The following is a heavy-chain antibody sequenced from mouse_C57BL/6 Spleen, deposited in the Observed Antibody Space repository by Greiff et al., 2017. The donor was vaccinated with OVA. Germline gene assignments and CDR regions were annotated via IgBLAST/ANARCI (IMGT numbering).Heavy chain of an antibody. J-gene: IGHJ4*01. CDR3: AREGVTTYAMDY. Sequence: QVQLQQPGAELVKPGASVKMSCKASGYTFTSYWITWVKQRPGQGLEWIGDLYPGSGSTNYNEKFKSKATLTVDTSSSTAYMQLSSLTSEDSAVYYCAREGVTTYAMDYWGQGTSVTVSS. CDR2: LYPGSGST. CDR1: GYTFTSYW. V-gene: IGHV1-55*01. D-gene: IGHD2-12*01.